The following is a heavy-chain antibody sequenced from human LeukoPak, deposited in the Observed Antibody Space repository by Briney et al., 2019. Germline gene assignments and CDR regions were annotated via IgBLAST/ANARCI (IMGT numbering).Heavy chain of an antibody. V-gene: IGHV3-30-3*01. Sequence: GGSLRLSRAASGFTLSSYAMHWVRQAPGKGREWVAVVSYDESNKYYADPVKGRFTISRDNSKNTLYLQMNSLGAEDTAVYYCARSAAAVVYWFDPWGQGTLVGVSS. CDR3: ARSAAAVVYWFDP. CDR2: VSYDESNK. CDR1: GFTLSSYA. J-gene: IGHJ5*02. D-gene: IGHD6-13*01.